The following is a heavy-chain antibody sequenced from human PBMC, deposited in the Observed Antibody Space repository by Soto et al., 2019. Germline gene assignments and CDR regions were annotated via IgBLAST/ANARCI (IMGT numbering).Heavy chain of an antibody. Sequence: SETLSHTCTVSGGSISSGGYYWSWIRQHPGKGLEWIGHIYYSGSTYYNPSLKSRVTISVDRSKNQFSLKLSSVTAADTAVYYCARDASYDSSGSNWFDPWGQGTLVTVSS. V-gene: IGHV4-31*03. J-gene: IGHJ5*02. D-gene: IGHD3-22*01. CDR3: ARDASYDSSGSNWFDP. CDR1: GGSISSGGYY. CDR2: IYYSGST.